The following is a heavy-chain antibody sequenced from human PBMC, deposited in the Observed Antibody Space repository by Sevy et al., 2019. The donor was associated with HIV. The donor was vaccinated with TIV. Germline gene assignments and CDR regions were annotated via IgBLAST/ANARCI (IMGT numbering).Heavy chain of an antibody. CDR1: GFTFSSYW. CDR2: MNSDGSST. Sequence: GGCLRLSCAASGFTFSSYWMHWVRQAPGKGLVWVSRMNSDGSSTRYADSVKGRFTISRDNAKNTLYLQMNSLRAEDTAVYYCARVPSLYCSSTSCYGAYYYYGMDVWGQGTTVTVSS. CDR3: ARVPSLYCSSTSCYGAYYYYGMDV. J-gene: IGHJ6*02. D-gene: IGHD2-2*01. V-gene: IGHV3-74*01.